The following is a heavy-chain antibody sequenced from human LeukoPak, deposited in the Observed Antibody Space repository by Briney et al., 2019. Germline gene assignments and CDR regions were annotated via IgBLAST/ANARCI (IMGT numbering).Heavy chain of an antibody. Sequence: GSLRLSCAASGFTFSSYGMHWVRQAPGKGLEWVAVISYDGSNKYYADSVKGRFTISRDNSKNTLYLQMNSLRAEDTAVYYCATSIVGAEYLDYWGQGTLVTVSS. V-gene: IGHV3-30*03. D-gene: IGHD1-26*01. CDR2: ISYDGSNK. J-gene: IGHJ4*02. CDR1: GFTFSSYG. CDR3: ATSIVGAEYLDY.